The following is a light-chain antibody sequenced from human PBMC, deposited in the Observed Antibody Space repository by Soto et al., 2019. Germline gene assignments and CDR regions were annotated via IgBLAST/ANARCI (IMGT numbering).Light chain of an antibody. J-gene: IGKJ1*01. CDR3: QQYESHSEA. Sequence: DIQLTQSPSTLSASVGDRVSITCWASQSVGSWLAWHQKKPWKAPKLLIFDGTYLESGVPSRFSGSGSGTEFTLTINDLQPDDSATYYCQQYESHSEAFGQGTKVEVK. CDR2: DGT. V-gene: IGKV1-5*01. CDR1: QSVGSW.